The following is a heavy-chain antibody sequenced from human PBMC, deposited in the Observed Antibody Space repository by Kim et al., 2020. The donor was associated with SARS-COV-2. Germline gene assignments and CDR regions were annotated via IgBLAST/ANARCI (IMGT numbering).Heavy chain of an antibody. J-gene: IGHJ6*02. CDR1: GDSVSSNSAA. V-gene: IGHV6-1*01. CDR3: ARDGEDSSSWYRSCGMDV. Sequence: SQTLSLTCAISGDSVSSNSAAWNWIRQSPSRGLEWLGRTYYRSKWYNDYAVSVKSRITINPDTSKNQFSLQLNSVTPEDTAVYYCARDGEDSSSWYRSCGMDVWGQGTTVTVSS. CDR2: TYYRSKWYN. D-gene: IGHD6-13*01.